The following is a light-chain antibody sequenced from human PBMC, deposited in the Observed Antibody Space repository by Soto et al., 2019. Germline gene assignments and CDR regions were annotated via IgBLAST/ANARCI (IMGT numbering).Light chain of an antibody. CDR1: SSDVGGYNY. J-gene: IGLJ1*01. CDR3: SLYTSENTYV. CDR2: EVS. V-gene: IGLV2-14*01. Sequence: QSALTQPASVSGSPGQSITISCTGTSSDVGGYNYVSWYQQHPGKAPKLIIYEVSNRPSGVSHRFSGSKSGNTASLTISGLQAEDEADYYCSLYTSENTYVFGTGTKLTVL.